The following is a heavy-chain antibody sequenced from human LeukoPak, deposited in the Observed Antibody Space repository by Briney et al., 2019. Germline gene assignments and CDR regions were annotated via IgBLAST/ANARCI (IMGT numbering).Heavy chain of an antibody. J-gene: IGHJ2*01. CDR3: AATKRGLWPWYFDL. CDR1: GYSFPSSW. D-gene: IGHD5-18*01. V-gene: IGHV5-51*01. CDR2: IYPGDSDT. Sequence: AGESLKISCKGSGYSFPSSWIGWVRQMPGKGLEWMGIIYPGDSDTRYSPSFQGQVTISADKSIGTAYLQWSSLKASDTAMYYCAATKRGLWPWYFDLWGRGTLVTVSS.